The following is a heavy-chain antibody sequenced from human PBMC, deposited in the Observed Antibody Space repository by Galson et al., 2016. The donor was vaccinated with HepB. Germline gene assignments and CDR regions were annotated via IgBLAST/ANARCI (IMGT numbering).Heavy chain of an antibody. J-gene: IGHJ4*02. V-gene: IGHV1-18*01. Sequence: SVKVSCKASGYTFTNNGISWVRQAPGQGLEWMGWISAHSGNTNYAQKFQGRLTLTKDTSASTVYMELRSLRFDDTAMYYCARDRDAALDYWGQGAQVTVSS. D-gene: IGHD6-13*01. CDR2: ISAHSGNT. CDR1: GYTFTNNG. CDR3: ARDRDAALDY.